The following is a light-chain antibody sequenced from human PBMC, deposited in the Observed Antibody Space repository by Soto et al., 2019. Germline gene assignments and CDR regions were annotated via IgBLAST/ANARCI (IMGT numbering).Light chain of an antibody. CDR1: QSVSTN. Sequence: EILMTQSQASLSVSPAENATLSCRASQSVSTNLVWYQQKLGQSPRLLIYDASTRPTGIPARFGGMGSGTQFTLTITSLQSEDSGVYYCQQYHKWPPLTFGCGTKVEI. J-gene: IGKJ4*01. V-gene: IGKV3-15*01. CDR3: QQYHKWPPLT. CDR2: DAS.